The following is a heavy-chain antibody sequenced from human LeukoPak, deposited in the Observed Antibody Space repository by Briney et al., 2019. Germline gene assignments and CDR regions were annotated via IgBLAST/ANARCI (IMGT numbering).Heavy chain of an antibody. CDR2: IYYRGST. Sequence: SETLSLTCTVSGGSIRNYYWSWIRQPPGKGLEWTGYIYYRGSTNYNPSLKSRVTISVDTSKNQFSLKLSSVTAADTAVYYCARGSSGYYDSSGYFDYFDYWGQGTLVTVSS. V-gene: IGHV4-59*01. J-gene: IGHJ4*02. CDR1: GGSIRNYY. CDR3: ARGSSGYYDSSGYFDYFDY. D-gene: IGHD3-22*01.